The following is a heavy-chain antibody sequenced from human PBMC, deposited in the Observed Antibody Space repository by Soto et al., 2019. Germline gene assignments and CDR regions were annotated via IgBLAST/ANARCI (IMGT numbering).Heavy chain of an antibody. Sequence: GGSLRLSCAASGFTVSSNYMSWVRQAPGKGLEWVSVIYSGGSTYYADSVKGRFTISRDNSKNTLYLQMNSLRAEDTAVYYCASLAPFYYYYGMDVWGQGTTVTVSS. D-gene: IGHD3-3*02. V-gene: IGHV3-53*01. CDR3: ASLAPFYYYYGMDV. J-gene: IGHJ6*02. CDR1: GFTVSSNY. CDR2: IYSGGST.